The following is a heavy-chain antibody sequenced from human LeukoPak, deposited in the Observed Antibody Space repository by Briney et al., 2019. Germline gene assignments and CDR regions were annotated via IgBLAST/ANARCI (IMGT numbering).Heavy chain of an antibody. CDR3: AKAPGYSSGWYEY. CDR2: ISGSGGST. CDR1: GFTFSSYA. Sequence: GGSLTLSCAASGFTFSSYAMSWVRQAPGKGLEWVSAISGSGGSTYYADSVKGLFTISRDNSKNTLYLQMNSLRAEDTAVYYCAKAPGYSSGWYEYWGQGTLVTVSS. V-gene: IGHV3-23*01. D-gene: IGHD6-19*01. J-gene: IGHJ4*02.